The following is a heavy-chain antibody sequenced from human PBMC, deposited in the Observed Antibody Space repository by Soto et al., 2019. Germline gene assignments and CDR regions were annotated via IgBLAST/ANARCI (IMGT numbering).Heavy chain of an antibody. CDR1: GGSISSYY. CDR2: IYYSGST. D-gene: IGHD4-17*01. Sequence: SETLSLTCTVSGGSISSYYWSWIRQPPGKGLEWIGYIYYSGSTNYSPSLKSRVTISVDTSKNQFSLKLSSVTAADTAVYYCARGVTTVTTIDYWGQGTLVTAPQ. CDR3: ARGVTTVTTIDY. V-gene: IGHV4-59*01. J-gene: IGHJ4*02.